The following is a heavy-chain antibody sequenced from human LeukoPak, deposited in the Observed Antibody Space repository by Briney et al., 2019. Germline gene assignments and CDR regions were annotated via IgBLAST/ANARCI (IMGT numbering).Heavy chain of an antibody. CDR1: GGTFSSYA. Sequence: SVKVSCKASGGTFSSYAISWVRQAPGQGLEWMGRIIPILGIANYAQKFQGRVTITADKSTSTAYMELSSLGSEDTAVYYCARTSEDIPDYYYYGMDVWGQGTTVTVSS. J-gene: IGHJ6*02. CDR3: ARTSEDIPDYYYYGMDV. D-gene: IGHD2-15*01. CDR2: IIPILGIA. V-gene: IGHV1-69*04.